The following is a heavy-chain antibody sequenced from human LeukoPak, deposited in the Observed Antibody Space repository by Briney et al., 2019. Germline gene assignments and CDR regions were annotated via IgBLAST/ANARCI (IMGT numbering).Heavy chain of an antibody. CDR1: GFTFSSYV. CDR3: TTDPTLGSSLTPH. D-gene: IGHD4-23*01. Sequence: GGSLRLSCAASGFTFSSYVMFWVRQAPGKGMGWVAVISFDGSNKYYADSVKGRFTIARDNSKNTLYLQMNSLRTEDTAVYYCTTDPTLGSSLTPHWGQGTLVTVSS. V-gene: IGHV3-30-3*01. CDR2: ISFDGSNK. J-gene: IGHJ4*02.